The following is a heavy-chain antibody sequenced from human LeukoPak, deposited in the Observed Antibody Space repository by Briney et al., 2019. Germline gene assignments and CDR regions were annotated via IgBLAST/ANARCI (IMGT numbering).Heavy chain of an antibody. CDR2: ISGSGGST. CDR1: GFTFSSFA. D-gene: IGHD1-26*01. V-gene: IGHV3-23*01. J-gene: IGHJ3*02. CDR3: AKDRKVGATPLDAFDI. Sequence: GGSLRLSCAASGFTFSSFAMSWVRQAPGKGLEWVSAISGSGGSTYYADSVKGRFTISRDNSKNTLYLQMNSLRADDTAVYYCAKDRKVGATPLDAFDIWGQGTMVTVSS.